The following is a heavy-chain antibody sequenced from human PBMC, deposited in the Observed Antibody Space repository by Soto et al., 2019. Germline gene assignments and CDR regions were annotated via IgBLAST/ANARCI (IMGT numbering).Heavy chain of an antibody. CDR1: GYTFTRDT. CDR2: INPDNGNT. J-gene: IGHJ5*02. Sequence: ASVKVSCKASGYTFTRDTMNGVRQAPGQRLEWMGWINPDNGNTKSSQKFQDRVIITRDTSASTAYMDLSSLRSEDTAVYYCARGIATGQLDPWGQGTLVTVSS. D-gene: IGHD2-15*01. V-gene: IGHV1-3*01. CDR3: ARGIATGQLDP.